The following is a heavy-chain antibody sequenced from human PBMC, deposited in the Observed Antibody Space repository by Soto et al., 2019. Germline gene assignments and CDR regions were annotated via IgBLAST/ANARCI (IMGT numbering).Heavy chain of an antibody. Sequence: FGPTLVNPTQTLTLTCTFSGFSLSTSGVGVGWIRQPPGKALEWLALIYWDDDKRYSPSLKSRLTITKETSKNQVVLTMTNMDPVDTATYYCAHIFPPISRYCSGGSCFAAFDIWGQGTMVSVSS. CDR2: IYWDDDK. V-gene: IGHV2-5*02. CDR1: GFSLSTSGVG. J-gene: IGHJ3*02. CDR3: AHIFPPISRYCSGGSCFAAFDI. D-gene: IGHD2-15*01.